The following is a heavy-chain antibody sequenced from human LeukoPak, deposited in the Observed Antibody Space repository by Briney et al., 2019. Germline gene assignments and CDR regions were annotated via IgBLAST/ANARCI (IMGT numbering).Heavy chain of an antibody. J-gene: IGHJ4*02. D-gene: IGHD6-13*01. CDR3: AREGQQSYYFDY. CDR2: INPNSGGT. Sequence: ASVKVSCKASGYTFTGYYIHWVRQAPGQGLEWMGWINPNSGGTNYAQKFQGWVTMTRDTSINTAYMELRRLRSDDTAVCYCAREGQQSYYFDYWGQGTLVTVSS. CDR1: GYTFTGYY. V-gene: IGHV1-2*04.